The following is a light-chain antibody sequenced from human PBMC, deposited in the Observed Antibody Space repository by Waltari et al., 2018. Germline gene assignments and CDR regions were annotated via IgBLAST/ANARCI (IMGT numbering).Light chain of an antibody. V-gene: IGKV1-12*01. CDR2: TAS. J-gene: IGKJ1*01. CDR3: QQGDSFPWT. CDR1: QDITRW. Sequence: DIQMTQSPSSVSASVGDRCTITCRASQDITRWLAWYQQKPGKAPKLLIYTASSLQSGVPSRFSGGGYGTDFTLTISSLQPEDFATYHCQQGDSFPWTFGQGTKVDMK.